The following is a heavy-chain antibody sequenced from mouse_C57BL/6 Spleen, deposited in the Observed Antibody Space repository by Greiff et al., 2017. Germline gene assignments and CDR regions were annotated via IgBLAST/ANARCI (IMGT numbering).Heavy chain of an antibody. CDR2: IDPSDSDT. CDR1: GYTFTSYW. J-gene: IGHJ2*01. D-gene: IGHD1-1*01. CDR3: ARGSTTVVAPVDY. V-gene: IGHV1-52*01. Sequence: VQLQQPGAELVRPGSSVKLSCKASGYTFTSYWMHWVKQRPIQGLAWIGNIDPSDSDTHYNQKFKDKATLTVDKSSSTAYMQLSSLTSEDSAVYYCARGSTTVVAPVDYWGQGTTLTVSS.